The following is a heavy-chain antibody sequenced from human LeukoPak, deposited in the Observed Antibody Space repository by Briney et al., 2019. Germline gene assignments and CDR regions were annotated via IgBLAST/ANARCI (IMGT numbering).Heavy chain of an antibody. Sequence: GGSLRLSCAASGFTFSSYEMNWVRQAPGKGLEWVSYISSSGSTIYYADSVKGRFTISRDNSENTLYLQINSLRAEDTAVYYCARGLITGNHPDAMDVWGQGTTVTVSS. V-gene: IGHV3-48*03. J-gene: IGHJ6*02. D-gene: IGHD3-16*01. CDR1: GFTFSSYE. CDR3: ARGLITGNHPDAMDV. CDR2: ISSSGSTI.